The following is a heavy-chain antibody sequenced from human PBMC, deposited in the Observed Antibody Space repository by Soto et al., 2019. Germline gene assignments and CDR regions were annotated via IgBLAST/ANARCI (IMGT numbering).Heavy chain of an antibody. D-gene: IGHD3-22*01. CDR3: ARSVGSAYHFDS. Sequence: GESLKISCKGAGYSFARCWIVWVRQMPGKGLEWVGIIYPGDSDTRYSPSFQGQVTISADKSISTAYLQWSSLKASDTAMYYCARSVGSAYHFDSWGQGTLVTVSS. CDR1: GYSFARCW. CDR2: IYPGDSDT. J-gene: IGHJ4*02. V-gene: IGHV5-51*01.